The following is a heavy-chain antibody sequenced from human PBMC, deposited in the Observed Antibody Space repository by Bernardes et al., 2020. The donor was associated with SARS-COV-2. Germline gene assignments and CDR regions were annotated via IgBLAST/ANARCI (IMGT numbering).Heavy chain of an antibody. Sequence: ASVKVSCKASGYTFTGYYMHWVRQAPGQGLEWMGWINPNSGGTNYAQKFQGRVTMTRDTSINTAYMELSRLRSDDTAVYYCARDRKSSIVGAINYWGQGTLITVSS. V-gene: IGHV1-2*02. CDR2: INPNSGGT. CDR3: ARDRKSSIVGAINY. J-gene: IGHJ4*02. CDR1: GYTFTGYY. D-gene: IGHD1-26*01.